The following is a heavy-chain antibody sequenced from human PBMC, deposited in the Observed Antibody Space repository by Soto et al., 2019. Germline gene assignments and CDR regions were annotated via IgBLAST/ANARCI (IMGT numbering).Heavy chain of an antibody. CDR2: IITISGTA. D-gene: IGHD2-2*01. V-gene: IGHV1-69*01. Sequence: QVQLVQSGAEVKKPGSSVKVSCTASGGTFSSYAISWVRQAPGQGLEWMGGIITISGTANYAQKFQGRVTITAYESTNMELSSMRSEDTAGYYCARSQGSSSSLEIYYYYYYGIDVWGQGTTVTVSS. J-gene: IGHJ6*02. CDR3: ARSQGSSSSLEIYYYYYYGIDV. CDR1: GGTFSSYA.